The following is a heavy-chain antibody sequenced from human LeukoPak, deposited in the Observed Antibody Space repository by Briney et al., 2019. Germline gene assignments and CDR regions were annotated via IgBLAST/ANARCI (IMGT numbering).Heavy chain of an antibody. CDR3: ARDVSVYGRDGYNRHFDY. D-gene: IGHD5-24*01. CDR2: ISSSSSTI. Sequence: GGSLRLSCAASGFTFSSYSMNWVRQAPGKGLEWVSNISSSSSTIYYADSVKGRFTISRDNAKNSLYLQMNSLRAEDTAVYYCARDVSVYGRDGYNRHFDYWGQGTLVTVSS. CDR1: GFTFSSYS. V-gene: IGHV3-48*01. J-gene: IGHJ4*02.